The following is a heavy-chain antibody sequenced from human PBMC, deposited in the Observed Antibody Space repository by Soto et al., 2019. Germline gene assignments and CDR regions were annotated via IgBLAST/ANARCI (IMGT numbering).Heavy chain of an antibody. CDR2: ISAYNGNT. CDR1: GYTFTSYG. J-gene: IGHJ6*03. V-gene: IGHV1-18*01. CDR3: ARHGGYMITGYYYYMDV. D-gene: IGHD5-18*01. Sequence: QVQLVQSGAEVKKPGASVKVSCKASGYTFTSYGISWVRQAPGQGLEWMGWISAYNGNTNYAQKLQGRVTMTTDTSTSTAYMELRSLRSDDSVVYYCARHGGYMITGYYYYMDVWGKGTTVTVSS.